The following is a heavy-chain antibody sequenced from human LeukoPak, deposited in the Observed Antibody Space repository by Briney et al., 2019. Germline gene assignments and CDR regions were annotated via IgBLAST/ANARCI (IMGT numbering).Heavy chain of an antibody. CDR3: ARGRGYSYGLDY. V-gene: IGHV4-59*01. CDR2: IYYSGST. Sequence: SETLSLTXTVSGGSISSYYWSWIRQPPGKGLEWIGYIYYSGSTNYNPSLKSRVTISVDTSKNQFSLKLSSVTAADTAVYYCARGRGYSYGLDYWGQGTQVTVSS. CDR1: GGSISSYY. D-gene: IGHD5-18*01. J-gene: IGHJ4*02.